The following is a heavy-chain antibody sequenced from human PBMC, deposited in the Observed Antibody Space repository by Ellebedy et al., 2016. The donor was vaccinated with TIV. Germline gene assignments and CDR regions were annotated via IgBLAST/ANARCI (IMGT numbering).Heavy chain of an antibody. CDR3: ARDPPEWELTSDY. Sequence: GGSLRLXXAASGFTFSSFWMSWVRQAPGKGLEWVANIRQDGSEKYYVDSVKGRFTISRDNAKNTLYLQMNSLRAEDTAVYYCARDPPEWELTSDYWGQGTLVTVSS. J-gene: IGHJ4*02. CDR1: GFTFSSFW. D-gene: IGHD1-26*01. V-gene: IGHV3-7*01. CDR2: IRQDGSEK.